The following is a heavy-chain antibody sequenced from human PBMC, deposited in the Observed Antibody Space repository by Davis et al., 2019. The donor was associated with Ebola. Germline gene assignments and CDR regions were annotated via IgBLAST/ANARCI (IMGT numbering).Heavy chain of an antibody. Sequence: AASVKVSCKASGYTFTSYDINWVRQATGQGLEWMGWMNPNSGNTGYAQKFQGRVTMTRNTSISTAYMELSSLRSEDTAVYYCARDWVGATSLKYYYGMDVWGQGTTVTVSS. CDR2: MNPNSGNT. V-gene: IGHV1-8*01. CDR3: ARDWVGATSLKYYYGMDV. CDR1: GYTFTSYD. J-gene: IGHJ6*02. D-gene: IGHD1-26*01.